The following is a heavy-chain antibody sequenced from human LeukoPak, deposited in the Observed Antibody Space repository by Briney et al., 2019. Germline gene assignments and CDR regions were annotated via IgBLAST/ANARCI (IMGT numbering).Heavy chain of an antibody. CDR2: IHYSGST. J-gene: IGHJ3*02. CDR3: ARDLPVVGATKAFDI. Sequence: SETLSLTCTVSGGSISSSSYYWGWIRRPPGKGLEWIGSIHYSGSTNYNPSLKSRVTMSVDTSKNQFSLKLSSVTAADTAVYYCARDLPVVGATKAFDIWGQGTMVTVSS. D-gene: IGHD1-26*01. CDR1: GGSISSSSYY. V-gene: IGHV4-39*07.